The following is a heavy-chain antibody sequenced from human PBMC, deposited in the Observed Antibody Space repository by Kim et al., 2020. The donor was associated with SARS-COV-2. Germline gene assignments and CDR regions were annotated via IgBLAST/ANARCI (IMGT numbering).Heavy chain of an antibody. CDR2: IYTSGSA. CDR1: GGSINSYY. J-gene: IGHJ4*02. D-gene: IGHD3-22*01. CDR3: AIVPYYYDNAGYYSVCEY. V-gene: IGHV4-4*07. Sequence: SETLSLTCTVSGGSINSYYWNWIRQPAGKGLEWIGRIYTSGSANYNPSLQSRVTMSVDTSKKQFSLNLNSVTAADTAVYYCAIVPYYYDNAGYYSVCEYWGQGTLVTVSS.